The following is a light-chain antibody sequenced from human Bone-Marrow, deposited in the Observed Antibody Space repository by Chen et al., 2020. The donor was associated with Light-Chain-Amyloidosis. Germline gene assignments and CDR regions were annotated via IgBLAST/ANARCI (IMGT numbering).Light chain of an antibody. J-gene: IGLJ1*01. CDR3: SSYTSTNTLV. V-gene: IGLV2-14*01. Sequence: ALTQPAAVSGSPAQSITISCTGTSSDVGGDNHVSWYQQHPDKAPKLMIYEVTTRPSWVPDRFSGSKSDNTASLTISGLQTEDEADYFCSSYTSTNTLVFGSGTRVTVL. CDR2: EVT. CDR1: SSDVGGDNH.